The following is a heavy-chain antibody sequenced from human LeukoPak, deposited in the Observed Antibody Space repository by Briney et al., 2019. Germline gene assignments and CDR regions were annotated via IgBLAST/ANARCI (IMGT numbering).Heavy chain of an antibody. J-gene: IGHJ4*02. CDR3: ARQTGSGLFILP. Sequence: PSETLSLTCTDSGVSISSNSYWGWIRQPPGKGLEWIGSIYYSGNTYYNASLKSQVSISIDTSKNQFSLKLTSVTAADTAVYYCARQTGSGLFILPGGQGTLVTVSS. CDR2: IYYSGNT. D-gene: IGHD3/OR15-3a*01. V-gene: IGHV4-39*01. CDR1: GVSISSNSY.